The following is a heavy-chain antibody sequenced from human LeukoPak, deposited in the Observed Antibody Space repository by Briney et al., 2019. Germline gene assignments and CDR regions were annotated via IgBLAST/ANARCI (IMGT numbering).Heavy chain of an antibody. Sequence: GGSLRLSCSASGFTFSSSWMSWVGQPPGKGLKGMRNIKHDGTEKYYVDFVKGRFTISRDNAKNSLYLQMNSLTADDTAVYYCARVSQTSSSWTFEHWGQGTLVIVSS. CDR2: IKHDGTEK. D-gene: IGHD6-13*01. V-gene: IGHV3-7*04. CDR1: GFTFSSSW. J-gene: IGHJ1*01. CDR3: ARVSQTSSSWTFEH.